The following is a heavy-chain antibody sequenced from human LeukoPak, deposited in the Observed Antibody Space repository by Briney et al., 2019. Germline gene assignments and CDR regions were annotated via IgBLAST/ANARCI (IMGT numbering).Heavy chain of an antibody. CDR1: GYSISSGYY. V-gene: IGHV4-38-2*02. CDR2: IYHSGST. J-gene: IGHJ4*02. D-gene: IGHD3-3*01. CDR3: ARTTYYDFWSGYYTPNYFDY. Sequence: SETLSLTCTVSGYSISSGYYWGWIRQPPGKGLEWIGSIYHSGSTYYNPSLKSRVTISVDTSKNHFSLKLSSVTAADTAVYYCARTTYYDFWSGYYTPNYFDYWGQGTLVTVSS.